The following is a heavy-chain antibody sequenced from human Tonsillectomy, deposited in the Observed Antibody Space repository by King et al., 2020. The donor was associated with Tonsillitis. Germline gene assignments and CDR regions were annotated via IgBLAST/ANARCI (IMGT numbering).Heavy chain of an antibody. CDR3: ASDISPDITRPTWFDP. V-gene: IGHV1-69*01. CDR1: GGTFSSNA. D-gene: IGHD3-16*02. J-gene: IGHJ5*02. CDR2: IIPMFGTA. Sequence: VQLVESGAEVKKPGSSVKVSCKASGGTFSSNAISWVRQAPGQGPEWMGGIIPMFGTANYAQKFQGRVTIIADESTTTAYMDLSSLTSEDTAVYYCASDISPDITRPTWFDPWGQGTLVTVSS.